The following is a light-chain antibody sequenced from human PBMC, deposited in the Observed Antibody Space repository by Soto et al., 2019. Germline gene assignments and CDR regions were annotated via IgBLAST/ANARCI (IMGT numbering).Light chain of an antibody. CDR1: NIGSKS. Sequence: SYELTQPPSVSVAPGKTARITCGGTNIGSKSVHWYQQKPGQAPVLVIYYDSDRPSGIPERFSGSNSGNTPTLANSRVEDGDEADCYCQVWDSSSDHPGVFGGGTKLTVL. CDR3: QVWDSSSDHPGV. V-gene: IGLV3-21*04. CDR2: YDS. J-gene: IGLJ2*01.